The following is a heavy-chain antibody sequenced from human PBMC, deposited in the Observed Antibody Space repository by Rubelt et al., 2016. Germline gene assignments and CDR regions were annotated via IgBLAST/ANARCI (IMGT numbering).Heavy chain of an antibody. J-gene: IGHJ6*02. CDR2: INHGRGT. V-gene: IGHV4-34*01. CDR3: AREVRSGEMDV. Sequence: QVQLQQWGAGLLKPSETLSLTCDVYGGSVSSNYWSWIRQPPGQGLEWIGEINHGRGTNYNPSLKSPVTVSLDTSKNQFSRKLRSMTAADTAMYYCAREVRSGEMDVWGQGTMVSVSS. D-gene: IGHD1-26*01. CDR1: GGSVSSNY.